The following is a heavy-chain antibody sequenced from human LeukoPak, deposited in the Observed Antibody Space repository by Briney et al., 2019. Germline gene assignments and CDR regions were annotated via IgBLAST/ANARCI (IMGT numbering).Heavy chain of an antibody. CDR1: GGSISSHY. J-gene: IGHJ3*02. V-gene: IGHV4-59*11. D-gene: IGHD7-27*01. Sequence: SETLSLTCTVSGGSISSHYWSWIRQPPGKGLEWIGYIYYSGSTNYNPSLKSRVTISVDTSKNQFSLKLSSVTAADTAVYYCARGVWAGDAFDIWGQGTMVTVSS. CDR3: ARGVWAGDAFDI. CDR2: IYYSGST.